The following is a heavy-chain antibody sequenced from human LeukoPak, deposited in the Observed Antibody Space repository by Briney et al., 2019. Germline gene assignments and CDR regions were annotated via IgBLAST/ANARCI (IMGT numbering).Heavy chain of an antibody. Sequence: GGSLRLSCAASGFTFRSYDMNWVRQAPGKGLEWVSYISSSGTTIYYADSVKGRFTISRDNAKNSLYLQMSSLRAEDTAVYYCAKALATRHMDVWGQGTTITVSS. J-gene: IGHJ6*02. CDR1: GFTFRSYD. V-gene: IGHV3-48*03. CDR3: AKALATRHMDV. CDR2: ISSSGTTI.